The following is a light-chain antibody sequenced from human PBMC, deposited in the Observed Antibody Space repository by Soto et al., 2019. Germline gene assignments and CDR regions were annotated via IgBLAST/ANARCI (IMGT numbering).Light chain of an antibody. CDR3: QQRSDWPPT. V-gene: IGKV3D-20*02. CDR1: QSVSNNY. Sequence: EIVLTQSPGTLSLSPGERATLSCRASQSVSNNYLAWYQQKPGQAPRLLIYGASNRATGIPDRFSGSGSGTDFTLTISSLEPEDFADYYCQQRSDWPPTFGGGTKVDIK. CDR2: GAS. J-gene: IGKJ4*01.